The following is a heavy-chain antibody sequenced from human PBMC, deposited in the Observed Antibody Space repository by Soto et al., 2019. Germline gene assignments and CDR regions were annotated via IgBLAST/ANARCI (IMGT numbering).Heavy chain of an antibody. V-gene: IGHV4-34*01. CDR2: INHSGST. Sequence: QVQLQQWGAGLLKPSETLSLTCAVYGGSFSGYYWSWIRQPPGKGLEWIGEINHSGSTNHNPSLKSRVTISVDTSKNQFSLKLSSVTAADTAVYYCARLRWVFGWSHYYYGMDVWGQGTTVTVSS. CDR3: ARLRWVFGWSHYYYGMDV. CDR1: GGSFSGYY. D-gene: IGHD3-3*01. J-gene: IGHJ6*02.